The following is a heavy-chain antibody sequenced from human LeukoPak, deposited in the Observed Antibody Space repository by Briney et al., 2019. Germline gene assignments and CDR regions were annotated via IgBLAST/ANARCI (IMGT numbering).Heavy chain of an antibody. CDR3: ARDGSGSYYFDY. Sequence: SETLSLTCTVSNYSISSAYYWGWIRQPPGKGLEWIGSIYYTGTTYYSPSLKSRVTMSLDTSKNQFSLKLNSVTAADTAVYYCARDGSGSYYFDYWGQGTLVTVSS. CDR2: IYYTGTT. V-gene: IGHV4-38-2*02. D-gene: IGHD1-26*01. CDR1: NYSISSAYY. J-gene: IGHJ4*02.